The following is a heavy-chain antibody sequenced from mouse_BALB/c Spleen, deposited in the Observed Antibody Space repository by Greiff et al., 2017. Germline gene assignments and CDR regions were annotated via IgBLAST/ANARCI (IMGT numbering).Heavy chain of an antibody. CDR2: ISYSGST. CDR1: GYSITSDYA. V-gene: IGHV3-2*02. D-gene: IGHD3-1*01. CDR3: SGADGLWYFDV. Sequence: EVKLLESGPGLVKPSQSLSLTCTVSGYSITSDYAWNWIRQFPGNKLEWMGYISYSGSTSYNPSLKSRISITRDTTKNQFFLQLNSVTTEDTATYYCSGADGLWYFDVWGAGTTVTVSS. J-gene: IGHJ1*01.